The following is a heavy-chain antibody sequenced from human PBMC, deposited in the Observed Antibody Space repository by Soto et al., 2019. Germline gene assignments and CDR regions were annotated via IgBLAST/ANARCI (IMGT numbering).Heavy chain of an antibody. CDR3: AKTDGYEVEY. J-gene: IGHJ4*02. CDR1: GYSFVSYW. D-gene: IGHD5-18*01. V-gene: IGHV5-51*01. CDR2: IYPGDSDT. Sequence: PGESLKISCKGSGYSFVSYWIAWVRQMPGKGLEWMGSIYPGDSDTTYSPSIQGQVTISADKYSTTVYLQWNTLKASDTAMYYCAKTDGYEVEYWGQGTQVTVSS.